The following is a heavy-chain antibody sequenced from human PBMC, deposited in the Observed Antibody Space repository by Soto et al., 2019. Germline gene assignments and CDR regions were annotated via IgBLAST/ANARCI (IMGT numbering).Heavy chain of an antibody. D-gene: IGHD3-22*01. V-gene: IGHV1-18*01. CDR1: GLIFRSYL. CDR3: AREVVAYYYDSSGYYPLDY. Sequence: APVKVSCKTSGLIFRSYLVQWVRQARGQRLEWMGWIIAYNGNTNYAQKLQGRVTMTTDTSTSTAYMELRSLRSDDTAVYYCAREVVAYYYDSSGYYPLDYWGQGTLVTVSS. J-gene: IGHJ4*02. CDR2: IIAYNGNT.